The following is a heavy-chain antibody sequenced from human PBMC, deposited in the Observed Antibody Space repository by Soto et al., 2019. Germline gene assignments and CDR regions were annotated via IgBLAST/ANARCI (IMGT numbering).Heavy chain of an antibody. CDR1: GYPFTKYW. V-gene: IGHV5-51*01. Sequence: GESLKISCKASGYPFTKYWIAWVRQMPGKGPEWMGIIYPNDLDTRYSPSFQGQVTFSVDRSSSTAYLQWSSLKASDSAMYYCTRLAAPMTLVRWYDPWGQGTLVTVSS. CDR3: TRLAAPMTLVRWYDP. D-gene: IGHD6-6*01. CDR2: IYPNDLDT. J-gene: IGHJ5*02.